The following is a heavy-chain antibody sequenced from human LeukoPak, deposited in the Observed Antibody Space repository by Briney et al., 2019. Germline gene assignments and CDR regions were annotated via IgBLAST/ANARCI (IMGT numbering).Heavy chain of an antibody. CDR3: APTFSSSSGLFGKFDP. D-gene: IGHD6-6*01. J-gene: IGHJ5*02. CDR2: ISYDGSNK. V-gene: IGHV3-30*03. CDR1: GYTFTGYY. Sequence: SCKASGYTFTGYYMHWVRQAPDKGLEWVAVISYDGSNKYYADSVKGRFTISRDNSKNTPYLQMNSLRAEDTAVYYCAPTFSSSSGLFGKFDPWGQGTLVTVSS.